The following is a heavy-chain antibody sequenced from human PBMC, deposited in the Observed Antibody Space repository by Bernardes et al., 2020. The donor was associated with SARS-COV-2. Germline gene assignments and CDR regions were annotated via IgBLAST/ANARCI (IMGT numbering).Heavy chain of an antibody. Sequence: VGSLRLSCAVSGTTFNIYAMSWVRQSPGKGLEWVAVISASGETTDYGDSVKGRFTISRDNSKNTAYLQLNSLRAEDTALYYCAKDWNGVWGRKARNYFDAWGQGTLVTVSS. J-gene: IGHJ4*02. D-gene: IGHD2-8*01. CDR2: ISASGETT. CDR1: GTTFNIYA. CDR3: AKDWNGVWGRKARNYFDA. V-gene: IGHV3-23*01.